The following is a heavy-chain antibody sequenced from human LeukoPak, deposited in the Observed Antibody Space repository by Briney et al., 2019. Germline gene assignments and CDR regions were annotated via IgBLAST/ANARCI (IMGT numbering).Heavy chain of an antibody. J-gene: IGHJ4*02. CDR2: TSYDESTK. V-gene: IGHV3-30-3*01. CDR3: ARKLAL. CDR1: AFTFSSYA. Sequence: GGSLRLSCAASAFTFSSYAMHWVRQAPGKGLEWVAVTSYDESTKHYADSVKGRFTISRDNYKNTLYLQMNSLRDEDTAVYFCARKLALWGQGTLVTVSS.